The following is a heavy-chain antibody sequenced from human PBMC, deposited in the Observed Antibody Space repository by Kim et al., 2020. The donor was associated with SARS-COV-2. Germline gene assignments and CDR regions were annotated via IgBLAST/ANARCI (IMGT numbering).Heavy chain of an antibody. CDR2: ISYSGST. D-gene: IGHD3-22*01. J-gene: IGHJ4*02. V-gene: IGHV4-31*03. CDR1: GGSISSGGYY. Sequence: SETLSLTCTVSGGSISSGGYYWTWIRQHPGKGLEWIGYISYSGSTYYNPSLKSRVTISVDRSKNEFSLRLTSVTAADTAVYYCARGHDISGYYYDYWGQGSLVTVSS. CDR3: ARGHDISGYYYDY.